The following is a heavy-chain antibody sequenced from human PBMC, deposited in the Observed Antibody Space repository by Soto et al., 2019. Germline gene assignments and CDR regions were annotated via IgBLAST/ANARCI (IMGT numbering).Heavy chain of an antibody. CDR3: ARDIVVVVAATHFDY. D-gene: IGHD2-15*01. CDR2: IYYSGST. J-gene: IGHJ4*02. CDR1: GGSISSSSYY. V-gene: IGHV4-39*02. Sequence: SETLSLTCTVAGGSISSSSYYWGWIRKPPGKGLEWIGSIYYSGSTYYNPSLKSRVTISVDTSKNQFSLKLSSVTAADAAVYYCARDIVVVVAATHFDYWGQGTLVTVSS.